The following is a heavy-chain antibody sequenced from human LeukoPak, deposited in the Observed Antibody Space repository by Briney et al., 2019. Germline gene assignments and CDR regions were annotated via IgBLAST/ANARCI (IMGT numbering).Heavy chain of an antibody. CDR3: AKFPAEVDI. CDR1: GFTFSSYA. V-gene: IGHV3-30*18. CDR2: ISYDGSNK. J-gene: IGHJ3*02. Sequence: GGSLRLSCAASGFTFSSYAMHWVRQAPGKGLEWVAVISYDGSNKYYADSVKGRFTISRDNSKNTLYLQMNSLRAEDTAVYYCAKFPAEVDIWGQGTMVTVSS.